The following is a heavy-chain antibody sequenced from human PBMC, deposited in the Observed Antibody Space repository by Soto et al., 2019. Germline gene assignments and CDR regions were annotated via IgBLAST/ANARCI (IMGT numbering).Heavy chain of an antibody. J-gene: IGHJ4*02. V-gene: IGHV1-8*01. D-gene: IGHD4-17*01. CDR2: MNPNSGNT. CDR1: GYTFTGYD. CDR3: AGEKVATTGIYF. Sequence: QAQLVQSGAEVKKPGASVKVSCKASGYTFTGYDINWVRQATGQGLEWMGWMNPNSGNTGNAKNFQGRVTMTRDNSITTSYMELTSLRDDESAVYYCAGEKVATTGIYFWCQGTRVTVSS.